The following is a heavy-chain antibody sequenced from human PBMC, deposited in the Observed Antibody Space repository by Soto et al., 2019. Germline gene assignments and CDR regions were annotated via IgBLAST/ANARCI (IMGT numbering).Heavy chain of an antibody. CDR2: IFHSGVT. J-gene: IGHJ4*02. CDR1: GASFNGYY. D-gene: IGHD3-10*01. Sequence: QVQLQQWGAGLLRPSETLSLTCGVFGASFNGYYWSWVRQPPGKGLEWIGEIFHSGVTNYNPSLKSRVTPSLDTSNNQFSLKLTSVTAADTSVYYCARGTFYYGRGSSWIDYWGQGSLVTVSS. CDR3: ARGTFYYGRGSSWIDY. V-gene: IGHV4-34*01.